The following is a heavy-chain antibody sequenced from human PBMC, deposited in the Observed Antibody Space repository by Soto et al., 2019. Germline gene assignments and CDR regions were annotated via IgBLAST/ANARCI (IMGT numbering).Heavy chain of an antibody. Sequence: QVQLVQSGAEVKKPGASVKVSCKASGYTFTSYGISWVRQAPGQELEWMGWISAYNGNTTYAQKLQCRVTMTTDTVTSPAYMELRSLRSDDAVVYYCARGRSGSRNWFDPWGQGSLVTVSS. D-gene: IGHD1-26*01. V-gene: IGHV1-18*01. CDR2: ISAYNGNT. CDR1: GYTFTSYG. CDR3: ARGRSGSRNWFDP. J-gene: IGHJ5*02.